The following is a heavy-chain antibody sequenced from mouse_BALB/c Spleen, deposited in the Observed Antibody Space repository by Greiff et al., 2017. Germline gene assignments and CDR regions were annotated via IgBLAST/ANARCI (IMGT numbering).Heavy chain of an antibody. Sequence: EVQRVESGGGLVKPGGSLKLSCAASGFTFSDYYMYWVRQTPEKRLEWVATISDGGSYTYYPDSVKGRFTISRDNAKNILYLQMSSLKSEDTAMYYCARDRGNYDWFAYWGQGTLVTVSA. CDR2: ISDGGSYT. CDR1: GFTFSDYY. J-gene: IGHJ3*01. CDR3: ARDRGNYDWFAY. D-gene: IGHD2-1*01. V-gene: IGHV5-4*02.